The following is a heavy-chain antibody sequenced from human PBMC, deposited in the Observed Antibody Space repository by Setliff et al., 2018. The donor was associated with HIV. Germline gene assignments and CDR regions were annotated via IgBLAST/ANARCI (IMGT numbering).Heavy chain of an antibody. CDR2: ISAYNGNT. Sequence: ASVKVSCKASGYTFSSYGISWVRQAPGQGVEWMGWISAYNGNTNYAQKLQGRVTMTTDTSTSTAYMELRSLRSDETAVYYCSRGYYNFWSGYYDSRFPNPIDAFDIWGQGTMVTVSS. D-gene: IGHD3-3*01. CDR1: GYTFSSYG. J-gene: IGHJ3*02. V-gene: IGHV1-18*01. CDR3: SRGYYNFWSGYYDSRFPNPIDAFDI.